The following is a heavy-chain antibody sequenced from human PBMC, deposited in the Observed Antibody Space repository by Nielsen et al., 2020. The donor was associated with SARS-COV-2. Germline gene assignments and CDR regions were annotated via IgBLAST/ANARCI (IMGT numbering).Heavy chain of an antibody. Sequence: GESLKISCAASGFTFSDYYMSWIRQAPGKGLEWVSAISGSGGSTYYADSVKGRFTISRDNSKNTLYLQMNSLRAEDTAVYYCAKSVTMVRGVILHYGMDVWGQGTTVTVSS. J-gene: IGHJ6*02. CDR1: GFTFSDYY. CDR2: ISGSGGST. V-gene: IGHV3-23*01. CDR3: AKSVTMVRGVILHYGMDV. D-gene: IGHD3-10*01.